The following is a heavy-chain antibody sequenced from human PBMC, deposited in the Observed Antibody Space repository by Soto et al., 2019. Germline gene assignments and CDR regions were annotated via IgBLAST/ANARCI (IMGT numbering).Heavy chain of an antibody. CDR1: GFTFSSYA. CDR3: ACPPLRSTSYY. D-gene: IGHD4-17*01. CDR2: ISGSGGST. J-gene: IGHJ4*02. V-gene: IGHV3-23*01. Sequence: EVQLLESGGGLVQPGGSLRLSCAASGFTFSSYAMSWVRQAPGKGLEWVSAISGSGGSTYYADSVKGRFTISRDNSKNTLYLPMNSLRAEDTAVYYCACPPLRSTSYYWGQGTLVTVSS.